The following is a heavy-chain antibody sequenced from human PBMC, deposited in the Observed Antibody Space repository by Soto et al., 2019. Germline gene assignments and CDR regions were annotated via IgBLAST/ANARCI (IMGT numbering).Heavy chain of an antibody. CDR3: ARGNHRWLEVWYFDL. V-gene: IGHV1-69*12. D-gene: IGHD5-12*01. J-gene: IGHJ2*01. Sequence: QVQLVQSGAEVKKPGSSVTVSCKASGGTFSSYTISWVRQAPGQGLEWMGGIIPIFGTANYAQKFQGRVTITADESTGTAHMELSSLRSEDTAVYYCARGNHRWLEVWYFDLWGRGTLGTVSS. CDR2: IIPIFGTA. CDR1: GGTFSSYT.